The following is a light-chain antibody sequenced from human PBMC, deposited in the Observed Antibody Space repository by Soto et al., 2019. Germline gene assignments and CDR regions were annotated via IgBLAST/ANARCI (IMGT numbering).Light chain of an antibody. J-gene: IGKJ5*01. CDR1: QGVTTN. Sequence: EIVMTQSPGTLSVSPGERATLSCRAGQGVTTNFAWYQQKSGQSPRLLIYDVSIRATGVPARFSGTGSETDFTLTICGLQSEDSAVYFCQQYNNWPFSYGQGTRLEIK. V-gene: IGKV3-15*01. CDR2: DVS. CDR3: QQYNNWPFS.